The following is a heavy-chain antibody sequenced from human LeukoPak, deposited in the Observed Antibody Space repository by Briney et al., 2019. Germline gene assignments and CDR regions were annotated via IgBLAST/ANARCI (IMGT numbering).Heavy chain of an antibody. V-gene: IGHV4-34*01. J-gene: IGHJ6*02. CDR1: GGSFSGYY. D-gene: IGHD3-22*01. CDR2: INHSGST. CDR3: ATLPSGXXDSTXXHGMDV. Sequence: SETLSLTCAVYGGSFSGYYWSWIRQPPGKGLEWIGEINHSGSTNYNPSLKSRVTISVDTSKNQFSLKLSSVTAADTAVYYCATLPSGXXDSTXXHGMDVWGQGTTVTV.